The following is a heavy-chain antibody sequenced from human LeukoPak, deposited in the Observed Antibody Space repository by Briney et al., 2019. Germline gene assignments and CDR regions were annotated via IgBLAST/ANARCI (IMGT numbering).Heavy chain of an antibody. V-gene: IGHV4-61*08. CDR2: TYYTGTT. CDR1: GGSVSSGDYY. Sequence: SETLSLTCTVSGGSVSSGDYYWSWIRQPPGKGLEYIGYTYYTGTTNYNPSLKSRVTISVDTSKNQFSLNLSSVTAADTAVYYCARHMFLTGAQRAFEYWGQGTLVTVSS. CDR3: ARHMFLTGAQRAFEY. D-gene: IGHD3-9*01. J-gene: IGHJ4*02.